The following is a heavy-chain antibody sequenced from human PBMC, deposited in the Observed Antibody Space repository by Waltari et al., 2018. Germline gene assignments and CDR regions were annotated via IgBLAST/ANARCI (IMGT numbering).Heavy chain of an antibody. V-gene: IGHV3-13*01. CDR2: SSSTGDT. CDR3: ATISSVAIH. Sequence: EVQLVESGGGLVQPGGSLRLSCAASGFTFSSNDMHWVRQATGKGLGVVSASSSTGDTYYAASVRGRFTISRENAQRSVYLQMNSLRAGDTALYYCATISSVAIHWGQGTTVTVSS. CDR1: GFTFSSND. J-gene: IGHJ6*02. D-gene: IGHD2-15*01.